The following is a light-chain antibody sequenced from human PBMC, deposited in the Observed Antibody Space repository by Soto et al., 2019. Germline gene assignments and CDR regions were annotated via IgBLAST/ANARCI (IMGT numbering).Light chain of an antibody. CDR1: QSISSSY. Sequence: EIVLTQSPGTLSLSPGERATLSCRASQSISSSYLAWYQQKSGQAPRLLIYGASSRAIGIPDRFCGSGSGTDVTLTISRLELEDFAVYYCQQYGSSPRLTFGGGTKVEIK. CDR2: GAS. V-gene: IGKV3-20*01. J-gene: IGKJ4*01. CDR3: QQYGSSPRLT.